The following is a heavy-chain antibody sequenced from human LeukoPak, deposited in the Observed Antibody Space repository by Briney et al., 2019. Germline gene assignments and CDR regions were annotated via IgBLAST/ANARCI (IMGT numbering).Heavy chain of an antibody. CDR1: GGSFSGYY. D-gene: IGHD3-22*01. CDR3: ARNMRSKVITDYYYYGMDV. V-gene: IGHV4-34*01. CDR2: INHSGST. J-gene: IGHJ6*02. Sequence: SGTLSLTFAVQGGSFSGYYWSWIRQPPGKGLKWIGEINHSGSTNYNPSLKSRVTISVDTSKNQFSLKLRSVTAADTDVYYCARNMRSKVITDYYYYGMDVWGQGTTVTVSS.